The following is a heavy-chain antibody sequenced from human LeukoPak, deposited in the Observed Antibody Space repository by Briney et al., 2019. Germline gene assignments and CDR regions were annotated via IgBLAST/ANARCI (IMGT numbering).Heavy chain of an antibody. CDR3: AKATNTATGTPTLAIDY. D-gene: IGHD6-13*01. J-gene: IGHJ4*02. CDR1: GFIFSDYY. CDR2: ISSTSSYT. V-gene: IGHV3-11*05. Sequence: GGSLRLSCAASGFIFSDYYMSWIRQAPGKGLEWVSYISSTSSYTAYADSVKGRFTISRDNAKNSLYLQMNSLRAEDTAVYFCAKATNTATGTPTLAIDYWGQGTLVAVSS.